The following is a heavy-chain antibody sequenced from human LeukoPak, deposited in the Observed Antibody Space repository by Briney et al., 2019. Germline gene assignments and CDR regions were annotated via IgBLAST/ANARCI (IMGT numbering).Heavy chain of an antibody. CDR2: ISYDGITK. D-gene: IGHD2-15*01. Sequence: GGSLRLSCVASGFSFSDYGMHWVRQAPGKGLEWMAVISYDGITKKYADSVQGRFTISRDNSKNTVQLEMNCLRVEDTAVYYCVFCSGGNCYYAVRGWTYWGQGTLVTVSS. V-gene: IGHV3-30*03. CDR3: VFCSGGNCYYAVRGWTY. CDR1: GFSFSDYG. J-gene: IGHJ4*02.